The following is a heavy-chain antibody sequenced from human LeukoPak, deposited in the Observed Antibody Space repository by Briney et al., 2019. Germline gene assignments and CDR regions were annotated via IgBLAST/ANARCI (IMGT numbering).Heavy chain of an antibody. Sequence: RWASVKVSCKASGGTFSSYAISWVRQAPGQGLEWMGRIIPILGIANYAQKFQGRVTITADKSTSTAYMELSSLRSEDTAVYYCARGSIAALPHWFDPWGQGTLVTVSS. CDR1: GGTFSSYA. J-gene: IGHJ5*02. V-gene: IGHV1-69*04. CDR2: IIPILGIA. D-gene: IGHD6-6*01. CDR3: ARGSIAALPHWFDP.